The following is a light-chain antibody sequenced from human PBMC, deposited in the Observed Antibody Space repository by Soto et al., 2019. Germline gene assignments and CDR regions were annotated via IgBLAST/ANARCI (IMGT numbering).Light chain of an antibody. J-gene: IGKJ1*01. CDR2: KAS. CDR1: QSISTY. Sequence: DIQMTQSPSTLSSSVGDRVTVTCRASQSISTYLAWYQQKPGKAPKVLIYKASSLESGVPSRLSGSGSETEFTLTISSLQPDDFATYYCQQYNVYWTFGRGTKVDIK. CDR3: QQYNVYWT. V-gene: IGKV1-5*03.